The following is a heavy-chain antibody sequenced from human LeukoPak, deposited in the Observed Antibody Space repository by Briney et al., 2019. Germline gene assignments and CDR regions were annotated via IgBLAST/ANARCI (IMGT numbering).Heavy chain of an antibody. D-gene: IGHD4/OR15-4a*01. CDR1: GYTFTGYY. Sequence: ASVKVSCKASGYTFTGYYMHWVRQAPGQGLEWMGWINPNSGGTNYAQKFQGRVTMTRDTSTSTVYMELSSLRSEDTAVYYCARDSQYGGPDYYYYGMDVWGQGTTVTVSS. CDR3: ARDSQYGGPDYYYYGMDV. J-gene: IGHJ6*02. V-gene: IGHV1-2*02. CDR2: INPNSGGT.